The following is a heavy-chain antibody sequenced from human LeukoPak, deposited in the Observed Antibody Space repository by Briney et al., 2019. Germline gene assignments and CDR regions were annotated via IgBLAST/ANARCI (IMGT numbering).Heavy chain of an antibody. CDR1: GFTFSSYG. J-gene: IGHJ4*02. V-gene: IGHV3-33*01. CDR3: ARAGYCSGGSCYGSDY. Sequence: GESLRLSCAASGFTFSSYGMHWVRQAPGKGLEWVAAIWYDGSIQYYADSVKGRFTISRDNSKNTLYLQMDSLRAEDTAVYYCARAGYCSGGSCYGSDYWGQGTLVSVSS. CDR2: IWYDGSIQ. D-gene: IGHD2-15*01.